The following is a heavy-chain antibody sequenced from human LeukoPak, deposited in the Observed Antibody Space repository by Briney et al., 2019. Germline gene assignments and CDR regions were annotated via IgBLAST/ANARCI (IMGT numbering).Heavy chain of an antibody. CDR1: GGSFSGYY. J-gene: IGHJ6*02. V-gene: IGHV4-34*01. Sequence: SETLSLTCAVYGGSFSGYYWSWIRQPPGKGLEWIGEINHSGSTNYNPSLKSRVTISVDTSKNQFSLKLSSVTAADTAVYYCAREKYYYYYGMDVRGQGTTVTVSS. CDR2: INHSGST. CDR3: AREKYYYYYGMDV.